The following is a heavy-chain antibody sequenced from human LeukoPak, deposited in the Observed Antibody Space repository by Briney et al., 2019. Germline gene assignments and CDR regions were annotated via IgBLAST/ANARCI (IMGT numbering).Heavy chain of an antibody. Sequence: GESLKISCQVSGYTFINYWIGWVRQMPGKGLEWMRIIYPGDSDTRHSPSFHGQVIIAADKSISTACLQWNSLKASDAAKYYCASGGYGNFDSWGKGALVTVSS. D-gene: IGHD5-12*01. J-gene: IGHJ4*02. CDR2: IYPGDSDT. CDR1: GYTFINYW. V-gene: IGHV5-51*01. CDR3: ASGGYGNFDS.